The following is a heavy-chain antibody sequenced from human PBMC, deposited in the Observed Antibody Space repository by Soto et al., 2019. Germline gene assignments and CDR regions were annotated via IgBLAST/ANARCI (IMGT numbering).Heavy chain of an antibody. V-gene: IGHV4-30-4*01. J-gene: IGHJ5*02. CDR1: GGSISSGDYY. Sequence: QVQLQESGPGLVKPSQTLSLTCTVSGGSISSGDYYWSWIRQPPGKGLEWIGYIYHSGNTYYNPSLKRRVTISVDTSKNPFSLKLSSVTAADSAVYYCARERPDGARLDPWGQGTLVTVSS. CDR2: IYHSGNT. CDR3: ARERPDGARLDP. D-gene: IGHD6-6*01.